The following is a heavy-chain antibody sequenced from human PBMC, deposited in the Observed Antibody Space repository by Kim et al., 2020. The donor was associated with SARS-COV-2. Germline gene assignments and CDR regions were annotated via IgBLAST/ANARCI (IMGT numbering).Heavy chain of an antibody. Sequence: GGSLRLSCAASGFTFSSYSMNWVRQAPGKGLEWVSYISSSSITIYYADSVKGRFTISRDNAKNSLYLQMNSLRAEDTAVYYCASAGIAVAGGTDYWGQGTLVTVSS. V-gene: IGHV3-48*04. CDR2: ISSSSITI. CDR3: ASAGIAVAGGTDY. CDR1: GFTFSSYS. D-gene: IGHD6-19*01. J-gene: IGHJ4*02.